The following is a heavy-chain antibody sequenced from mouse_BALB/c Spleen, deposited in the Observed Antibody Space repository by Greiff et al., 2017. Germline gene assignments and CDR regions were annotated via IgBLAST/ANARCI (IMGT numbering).Heavy chain of an antibody. CDR2: IYPGNSDT. V-gene: IGHV1-5*01. CDR1: GYSFTSYW. CDR3: TLLDPTSLDY. Sequence: EVQLQQSGTVLARPGASVKMSCKASGYSFTSYWMHWVKQRPGQGLEWIGAIYPGNSDTSYNQKFKGKAKLTAVTSASTAYMELSSLTNEDSAVYYCTLLDPTSLDYWGQGTSVTVSS. J-gene: IGHJ4*01. D-gene: IGHD5-5*01.